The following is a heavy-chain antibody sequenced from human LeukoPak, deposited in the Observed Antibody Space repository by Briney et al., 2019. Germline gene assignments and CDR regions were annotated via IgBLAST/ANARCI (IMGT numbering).Heavy chain of an antibody. CDR1: GFTFSSYG. V-gene: IGHV3-30*03. J-gene: IGHJ4*02. CDR3: ARDGTGGWTFDY. CDR2: ISYDGSNK. Sequence: PGGSLRLSCAASGFTFSSYGMHWVRQAPGKGLEWVAVISYDGSNKYFADSVKGRFTISRDNSKNTLYLQMNSLRAEDTAVYYCARDGTGGWTFDYWGQGTLVTVSS. D-gene: IGHD6-19*01.